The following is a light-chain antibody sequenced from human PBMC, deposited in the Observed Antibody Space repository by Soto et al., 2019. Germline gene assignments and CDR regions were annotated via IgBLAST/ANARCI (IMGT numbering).Light chain of an antibody. J-gene: IGKJ3*01. CDR2: GAS. V-gene: IGKV3-20*01. CDR1: QSVRSSY. CDR3: EQYGSSPFT. Sequence: EIVLTQSPGTLSLSPGERATLSCRASQSVRSSYLAWYQQKPGQAPRLLIYGASHRATGIPDRFSGSGSGTDFTLTISRLEPEDFAVYYCEQYGSSPFTFGPGTKVDIK.